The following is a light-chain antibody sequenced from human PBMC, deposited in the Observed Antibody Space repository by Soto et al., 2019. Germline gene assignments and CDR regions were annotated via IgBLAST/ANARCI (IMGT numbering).Light chain of an antibody. CDR1: TGAVTSGHY. J-gene: IGLJ3*02. Sequence: QAVVTQEPSLTVSPGGTVTLTCGSSTGAVTSGHYPYWFQQKPGQAPRTLVYNTSDKRSWAPARFSGSLLGGKAALTLSGAQPEDEAEYYCLLSYSGARVFGGGTKLTVL. CDR2: NTS. CDR3: LLSYSGARV. V-gene: IGLV7-46*01.